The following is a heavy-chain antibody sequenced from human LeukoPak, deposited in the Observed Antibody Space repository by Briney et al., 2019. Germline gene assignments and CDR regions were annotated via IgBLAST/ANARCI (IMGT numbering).Heavy chain of an antibody. CDR3: ATLEYSSSGGMDV. CDR2: INPNSGGT. V-gene: IGHV1-2*02. Sequence: ASVKVSCKASGYTFTGYYMHRVRQAPGQGLEWMGWINPNSGGTNYAQKFQGRVTMTRDTSISTAYMELSRLRSDDTAVYYCATLEYSSSGGMDVWGQGTTVTVSS. D-gene: IGHD6-6*01. J-gene: IGHJ6*02. CDR1: GYTFTGYY.